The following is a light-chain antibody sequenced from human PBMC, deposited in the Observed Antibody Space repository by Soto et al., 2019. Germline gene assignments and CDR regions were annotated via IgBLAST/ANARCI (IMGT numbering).Light chain of an antibody. CDR2: AAS. Sequence: IQLTQSPSSLSASVGDRVTITCRASQGISSYLAWYQQKPGKAPKLLIYAASTLQSGVPSRFSGGGSGEDFPLTISSLQPEDFATYYCQQLNSYPITLGQGTRLDIK. CDR3: QQLNSYPIT. CDR1: QGISSY. J-gene: IGKJ5*01. V-gene: IGKV1-9*01.